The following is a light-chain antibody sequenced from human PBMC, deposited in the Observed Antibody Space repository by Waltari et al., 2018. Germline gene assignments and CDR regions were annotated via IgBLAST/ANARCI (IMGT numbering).Light chain of an antibody. J-gene: IGLJ3*02. CDR3: LLYYGGAQAWV. CDR2: STT. Sequence: QTVVTQEPSLTVSPGGTVTLTCASSTGAVTSGYYPNWFQQKPGQAPRALIYSTTNKHPWTPARFSDSLLGGKAALTLSGVQPEDEAEYYCLLYYGGAQAWVFGGGTKLTVL. CDR1: TGAVTSGYY. V-gene: IGLV7-43*01.